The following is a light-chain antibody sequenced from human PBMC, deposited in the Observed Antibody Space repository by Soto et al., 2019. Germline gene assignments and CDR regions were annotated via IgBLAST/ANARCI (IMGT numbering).Light chain of an antibody. CDR2: EVN. Sequence: QSALTQPPSASGSPGQSVTFSCTGTSSDVGASNYVSWYQHHPGKAPKLMIYEVNKRPSGVPNRFSGSKSGNTASLTVSGLQAEDEAAYYCSSFAGSNNPVVFGGGTKVTAL. CDR3: SSFAGSNNPVV. CDR1: SSDVGASNY. V-gene: IGLV2-8*01. J-gene: IGLJ2*01.